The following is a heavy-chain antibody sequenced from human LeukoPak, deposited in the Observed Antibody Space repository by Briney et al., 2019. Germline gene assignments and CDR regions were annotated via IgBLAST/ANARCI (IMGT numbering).Heavy chain of an antibody. CDR3: AKDPLWGGSSWRY. D-gene: IGHD6-13*01. J-gene: IGHJ4*02. Sequence: GGSLRLSCAASGFTFSSYAMSWVRQAPGKGLEWVSAISGSGGSTYYADSVKGRFTISRDNSKNTLYLQMNSLRAEDMAVYYCAKDPLWGGSSWRYWGQGTLVTVSS. CDR2: ISGSGGST. V-gene: IGHV3-23*01. CDR1: GFTFSSYA.